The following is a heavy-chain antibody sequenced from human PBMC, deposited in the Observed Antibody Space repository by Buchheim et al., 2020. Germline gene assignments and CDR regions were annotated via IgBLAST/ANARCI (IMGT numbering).Heavy chain of an antibody. V-gene: IGHV3-21*01. J-gene: IGHJ4*02. D-gene: IGHD6-13*01. CDR2: IGSSSGYM. CDR1: GFTFSTYS. Sequence: EVQLVESGGGLVKPGGSLRLSCTASGFTFSTYSMTWFRQAPGKGLEWVSSIGSSSGYMFYADSVKGRFTISRDNAKNSLYLQVNSLGAEDTAVYFCARAITQSSTWEADWGQGTL. CDR3: ARAITQSSTWEAD.